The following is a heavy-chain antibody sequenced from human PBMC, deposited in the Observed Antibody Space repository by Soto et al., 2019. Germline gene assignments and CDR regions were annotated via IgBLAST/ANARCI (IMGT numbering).Heavy chain of an antibody. CDR3: ARAGFGHGLDV. D-gene: IGHD3-16*01. V-gene: IGHV3-72*01. CDR1: GFTSSDHY. Sequence: EVELVESGGGLVQAGGSLRVSCGVSGFTSSDHYMDWVRQAPGKGLEWVGRTANKRSRYTTEYAASVKGRFIISRDDSTHSVYLQMNSLKIEDTAAYYCARAGFGHGLDVWGQGTTVTVSS. J-gene: IGHJ6*02. CDR2: TANKRSRYTT.